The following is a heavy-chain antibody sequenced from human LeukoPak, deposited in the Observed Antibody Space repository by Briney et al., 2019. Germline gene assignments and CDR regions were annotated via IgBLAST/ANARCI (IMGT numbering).Heavy chain of an antibody. D-gene: IGHD3/OR15-3a*01. CDR1: GGSISGFH. V-gene: IGHV4-4*07. CDR2: VSTSGST. CDR3: ARETAWPENTPMILFSYFDY. Sequence: PSETLSLTCSVSGGSISGFHWSWIRQTAGKGLEWIGRVSTSGSTFYNPSLDSRVTMSADTSGIHFSLNLTSVTAADTAVYYCARETAWPENTPMILFSYFDYWGRGILVTVSS. J-gene: IGHJ4*02.